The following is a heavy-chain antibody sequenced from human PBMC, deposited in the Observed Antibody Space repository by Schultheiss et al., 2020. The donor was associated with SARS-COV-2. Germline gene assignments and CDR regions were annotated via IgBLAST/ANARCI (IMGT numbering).Heavy chain of an antibody. CDR3: ARGLAD. CDR1: GFTFSSYG. CDR2: TRNKANSYTT. J-gene: IGHJ4*02. V-gene: IGHV3-72*01. Sequence: GGSLRLSCAASGFTFSSYGMHWVRQAPGKGLEWVGRTRNKANSYTTEYAASVKGRFTISRDDSKNSLYLQMNSLKTEDTAVYYCARGLADWGQGTLVTVSS.